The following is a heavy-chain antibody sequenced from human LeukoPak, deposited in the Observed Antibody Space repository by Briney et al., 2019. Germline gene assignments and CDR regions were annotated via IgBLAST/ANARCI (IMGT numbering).Heavy chain of an antibody. CDR2: IFHSGTT. Sequence: KTSETLSLTCTVSGGSISSSTNYWGWVRQPPGKGLECIGSIFHSGTTYYNPSLKSRVIISVDTSKNQFSLKLSSVTAADTAVYYCARHEEEDGYNAKTFDYWGQGTLVTVSS. CDR3: ARHEEEDGYNAKTFDY. CDR1: GGSISSSTNY. J-gene: IGHJ4*02. D-gene: IGHD5-24*01. V-gene: IGHV4-39*01.